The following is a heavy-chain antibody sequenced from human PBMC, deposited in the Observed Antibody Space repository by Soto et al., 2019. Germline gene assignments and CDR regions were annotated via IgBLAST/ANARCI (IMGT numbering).Heavy chain of an antibody. J-gene: IGHJ6*02. CDR2: ISGSGGRT. D-gene: IGHD2-15*01. V-gene: IGHV3-23*01. CDR3: AKDFLGYCSSSGSCYWAGLDV. Sequence: PGGSLRLSCGASGFTFSRYVMNWVRQAPGKGLEWVSGISGSGGRTYYAESVKGRFTISRDNSKNTLYVEMNSLRAEDTALYYCAKDFLGYCSSSGSCYWAGLDVWGQGTTVTVSS. CDR1: GFTFSRYV.